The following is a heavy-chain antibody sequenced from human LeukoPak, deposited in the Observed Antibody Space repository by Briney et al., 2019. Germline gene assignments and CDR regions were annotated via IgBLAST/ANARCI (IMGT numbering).Heavy chain of an antibody. CDR1: GGSIRSYH. CDR2: IYDSGST. Sequence: SETLSLTCTVSGGSIRSYHWSWIRQPPGKRLEWIGYIYDSGSTNYNPSLKSRVTISIDTSKNQFSLKLSSVTAADTAVYYCAREAYCGGDCYSGFDYWGQGTLVTVSS. D-gene: IGHD2-21*02. CDR3: AREAYCGGDCYSGFDY. J-gene: IGHJ4*02. V-gene: IGHV4-59*01.